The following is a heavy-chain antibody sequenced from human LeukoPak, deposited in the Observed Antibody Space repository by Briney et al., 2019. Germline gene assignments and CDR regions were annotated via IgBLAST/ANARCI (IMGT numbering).Heavy chain of an antibody. J-gene: IGHJ4*02. V-gene: IGHV3-74*01. D-gene: IGHD1-26*01. CDR2: INPDGGFT. Sequence: SGGSLRLSCAASGFIFSDYWMHWVRQAPGRGLVWVSRINPDGGFTRYADSVQGRFIISRDTAKNTLFLQKNSLRAEDTAVYYFAREAKVGGALQYWGQGILVTVAS. CDR1: GFIFSDYW. CDR3: AREAKVGGALQY.